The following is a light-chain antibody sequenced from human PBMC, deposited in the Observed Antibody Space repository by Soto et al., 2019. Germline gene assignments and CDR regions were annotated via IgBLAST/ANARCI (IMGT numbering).Light chain of an antibody. J-gene: IGLJ2*01. Sequence: NFMLTQPHSVSESPGKTVTISCTRSSGRIASNYVQWYQQRPGSAPTTVIHEDDQRPSGVPDRFSGSIDSSSNSASLTISGLKTEDEADDYCQSYDSSSVVFGGGTKLTVL. CDR1: SGRIASNY. CDR2: EDD. V-gene: IGLV6-57*04. CDR3: QSYDSSSVV.